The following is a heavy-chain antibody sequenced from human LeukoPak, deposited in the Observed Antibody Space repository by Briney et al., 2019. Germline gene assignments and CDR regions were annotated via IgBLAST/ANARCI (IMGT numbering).Heavy chain of an antibody. CDR1: GFTFSAYA. J-gene: IGHJ4*02. Sequence: GGSLRLSCAASGFTFSAYAMAWVRQAPGKGLECVSHITTGGSSIFYADFVKGRFTISRDNVKNSLYLQMNSLRAEGAAVYYCARFSGRNWGQGTLVTVSS. CDR2: ITTGGSSI. V-gene: IGHV3-48*03. D-gene: IGHD2-15*01. CDR3: ARFSGRN.